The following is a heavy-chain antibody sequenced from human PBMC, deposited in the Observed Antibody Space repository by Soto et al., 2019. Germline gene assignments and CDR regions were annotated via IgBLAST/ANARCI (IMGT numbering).Heavy chain of an antibody. J-gene: IGHJ4*02. CDR2: INPSGGST. CDR3: AREGYYYDSSGYYPFGY. Sequence: GASVKVSCKASGYTFTSYYMHWVRQAPGQGLEWMGIINPSGGSTSYAQKFQGRVTMTRDTSTSTVYMELSSLRSEDTAVYYCAREGYYYDSSGYYPFGYWGQGTLVTVSS. CDR1: GYTFTSYY. D-gene: IGHD3-22*01. V-gene: IGHV1-46*01.